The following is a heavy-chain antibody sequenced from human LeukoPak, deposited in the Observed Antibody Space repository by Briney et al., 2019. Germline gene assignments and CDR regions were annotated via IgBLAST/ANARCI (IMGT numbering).Heavy chain of an antibody. D-gene: IGHD2-2*01. J-gene: IGHJ4*02. CDR2: INHSGST. CDR1: GGSFSGYY. V-gene: IGHV4-34*01. Sequence: SETLSLTCAVYGGSFSGYYWSWIRQPPGKGLEWIGEINHSGSTNYNPSLKSRVTISVDTSKNQFSLKLSSVTAADTAVYYCGRVGRRYCSSTSCYARHLGTGYYFDYWGQGTLVTVSS. CDR3: GRVGRRYCSSTSCYARHLGTGYYFDY.